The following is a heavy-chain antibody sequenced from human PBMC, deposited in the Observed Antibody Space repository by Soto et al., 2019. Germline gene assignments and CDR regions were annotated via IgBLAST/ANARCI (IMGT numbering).Heavy chain of an antibody. J-gene: IGHJ6*01. D-gene: IGHD5-12*01. CDR2: ITFDGSNK. V-gene: IGHV3-30*03. Sequence: PVLFLTLFCLLLWVPCGNYDMQLIHPPPSKGLEWVAVITFDGSNKYYADSLEGRFTISRDNAKKSLYLQMNSLRAEDTAVYYGAIERGYDANDYCYNAIDYWGHAT. CDR3: AIERGYDANDYCYNAIDY. CDR1: WVPCGNYD.